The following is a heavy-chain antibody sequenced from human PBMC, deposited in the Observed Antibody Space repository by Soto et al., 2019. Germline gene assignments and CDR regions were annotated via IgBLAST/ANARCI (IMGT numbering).Heavy chain of an antibody. Sequence: PSETLSLTCTVSGGSLSSYYWSWIRQPPGKGLEWIGYIYYSGTTNYNPSLKSRVTISVDTSKNQFSLKLSPVTAADTAVYYCARGLVVAATDAFDIWGQGTMVT. J-gene: IGHJ3*02. CDR3: ARGLVVAATDAFDI. D-gene: IGHD2-15*01. CDR1: GGSLSSYY. CDR2: IYYSGTT. V-gene: IGHV4-59*01.